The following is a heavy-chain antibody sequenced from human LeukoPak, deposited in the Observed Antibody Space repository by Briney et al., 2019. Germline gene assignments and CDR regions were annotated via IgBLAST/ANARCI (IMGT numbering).Heavy chain of an antibody. V-gene: IGHV3-48*01. CDR1: GFTFSSYS. D-gene: IGHD3-10*01. CDR2: ISSSSSTI. CDR3: ARELLWFGVGPHYMDV. Sequence: GGSLRLSCAASGFTFSSYSMNWVRQAPGKGLEWVSYISSSSSTIYYADSVKGRFTISRDNAKNSLYLQMNSLRAEDTAVYYCARELLWFGVGPHYMDVWGKGTTVTVSS. J-gene: IGHJ6*03.